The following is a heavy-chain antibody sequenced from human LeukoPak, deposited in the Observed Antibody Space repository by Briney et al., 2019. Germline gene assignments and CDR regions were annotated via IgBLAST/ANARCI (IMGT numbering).Heavy chain of an antibody. J-gene: IGHJ4*02. CDR2: IRYDGSNK. CDR1: GFTFSSYG. D-gene: IGHD3-9*01. Sequence: GRSLRLSCAASGFTFSSYGMHWVRQAPGKGLEWVAFIRYDGSNKYYADSVKGRFTISRDNSKNTLYLQMNSLRAEDTAVYYCAKILFTYYDILTGFSGCDYWGQGTLVTVSS. V-gene: IGHV3-30*02. CDR3: AKILFTYYDILTGFSGCDY.